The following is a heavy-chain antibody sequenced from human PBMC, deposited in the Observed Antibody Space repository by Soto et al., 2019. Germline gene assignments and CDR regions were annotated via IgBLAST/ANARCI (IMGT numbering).Heavy chain of an antibody. V-gene: IGHV3-72*01. CDR1: GFTISDQY. D-gene: IGHD2-21*02. J-gene: IGHJ4*02. CDR2: TRNKVYGDTT. Sequence: EVQLVESGGGLVQPGGSLRLSCAVSGFTISDQYMDWVRQAPGKGLEWVVRTRNKVYGDTTEDAASVRGRLTISRDDSKNSLYLQMHSQKTEDTAGYYWGASWRDHPSFDYWGQGALVTVSS. CDR3: GASWRDHPSFDY.